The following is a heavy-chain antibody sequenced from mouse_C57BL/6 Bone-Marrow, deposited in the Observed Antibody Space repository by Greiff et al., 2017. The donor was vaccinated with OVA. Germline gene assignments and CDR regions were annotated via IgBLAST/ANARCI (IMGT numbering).Heavy chain of an antibody. CDR2: INPGSGGT. D-gene: IGHD1-1*01. CDR1: GYAFTNYL. CDR3: ARRNSPYYYGSSPWFAY. Sequence: QVQLQQSGAELVRPGPSVKVSCKASGYAFTNYLIEWVKQRPGQGLEWIGVINPGSGGTNYNEKFKGKATLTADKSSSTAYMQLSSLTSEDSAVYFCARRNSPYYYGSSPWFAYWGQGTLVTVSA. V-gene: IGHV1-54*01. J-gene: IGHJ3*01.